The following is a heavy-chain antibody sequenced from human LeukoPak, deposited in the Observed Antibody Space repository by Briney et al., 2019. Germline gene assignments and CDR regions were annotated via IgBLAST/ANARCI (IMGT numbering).Heavy chain of an antibody. Sequence: SETLSLTCSVSGGSISSYYWSWIRQPPGKGLEWIGYIYYSGSTNYNPSLKSRVTISVDTSKNQFSLKLSSVTAADTAVYYCARNGVNYDFWSGFKGSYFDYWGQGTLVTVSS. J-gene: IGHJ4*02. D-gene: IGHD3-3*01. CDR3: ARNGVNYDFWSGFKGSYFDY. CDR2: IYYSGST. CDR1: GGSISSYY. V-gene: IGHV4-59*01.